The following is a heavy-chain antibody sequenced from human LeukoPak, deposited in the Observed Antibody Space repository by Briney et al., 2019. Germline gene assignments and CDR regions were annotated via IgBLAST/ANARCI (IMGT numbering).Heavy chain of an antibody. Sequence: SQTLSLTCTVSGGSISSGGYYWSWIRQHPGKGLEWIGYIYYSGSTYYNPSLKSRVTISVDTSKNQFSLKLSSVTAADTAVYYCAREYCSSNSCSPVDIWGQGTMVTVSS. CDR1: GGSISSGGYY. CDR2: IYYSGST. CDR3: AREYCSSNSCSPVDI. D-gene: IGHD2-2*01. V-gene: IGHV4-31*03. J-gene: IGHJ3*02.